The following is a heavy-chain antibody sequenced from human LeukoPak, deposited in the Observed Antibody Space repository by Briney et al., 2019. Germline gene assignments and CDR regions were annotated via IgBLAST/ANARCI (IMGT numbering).Heavy chain of an antibody. CDR2: ISGSGGTT. CDR1: GFTFNSYA. Sequence: GGSLRLSCAGFGFTFNSYAMTWVRQAPGKGLKWVSGISGSGGTTYYADSVKGRFTISRDNSKNTLFLQMNSLSAEDTAVYYCAKGFSAHYEYWGQGTLVTVSS. D-gene: IGHD2/OR15-2a*01. CDR3: AKGFSAHYEY. V-gene: IGHV3-23*01. J-gene: IGHJ4*02.